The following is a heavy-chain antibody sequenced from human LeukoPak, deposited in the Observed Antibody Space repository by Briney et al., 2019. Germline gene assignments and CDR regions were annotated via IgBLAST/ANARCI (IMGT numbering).Heavy chain of an antibody. J-gene: IGHJ4*02. CDR1: GYTFTSYY. V-gene: IGHV1-46*01. CDR2: INPSGGST. Sequence: GASVKVSCKASGYTFTSYYMHWVRQAPGQGLEWMGIINPSGGSTSYAQKFQGRVTMTRDTSTSTVYTELSSLRSEDTAVYYCASLPGYGSGQYYFDYWGQGTLVTVSS. D-gene: IGHD3-10*01. CDR3: ASLPGYGSGQYYFDY.